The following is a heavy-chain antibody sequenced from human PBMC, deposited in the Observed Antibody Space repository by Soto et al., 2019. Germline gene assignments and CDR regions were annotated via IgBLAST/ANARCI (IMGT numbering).Heavy chain of an antibody. CDR2: IIPIFGTA. CDR3: ARENARITMVRGVRSPNWFDP. CDR1: GGTFSSYA. D-gene: IGHD3-10*01. V-gene: IGHV1-69*13. Sequence: ASVKVSCKASGGTFSSYAISWVRQAPGQGLEWMGGIIPIFGTANYAQKFQGRVTITADESTSTAYMELSSLRSEDTAVYYCARENARITMVRGVRSPNWFDPWGQGTLVTVSS. J-gene: IGHJ5*02.